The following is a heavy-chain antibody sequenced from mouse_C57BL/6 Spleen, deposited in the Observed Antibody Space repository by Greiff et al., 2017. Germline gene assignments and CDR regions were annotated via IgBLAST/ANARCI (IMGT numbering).Heavy chain of an antibody. CDR1: GYTFTSYW. D-gene: IGHD1-1*01. Sequence: QVQLQQPGAELVKPGASVKVSCKASGYTFTSYWMHWVKQRPGQGLEWIGRIHPSDSDTNYNQKFKGKATLTVDKSSSTAYMQLSSLTSEDSAVYYCAIGEMYYYGSSYDWYFDVWGTGTTVTVSS. J-gene: IGHJ1*03. V-gene: IGHV1-74*01. CDR3: AIGEMYYYGSSYDWYFDV. CDR2: IHPSDSDT.